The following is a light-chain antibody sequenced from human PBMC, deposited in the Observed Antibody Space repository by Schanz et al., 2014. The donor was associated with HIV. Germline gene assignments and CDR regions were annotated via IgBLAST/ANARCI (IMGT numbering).Light chain of an antibody. V-gene: IGLV1-44*01. CDR2: SDN. Sequence: QSVVTQPPSASGTPGQRVTISCSGSSSNIGSNTVNWYQHLPGSAPQLLIYSDNQRPSRVPDRFFGSQSGTSASLAISGLQSEDESDFFCATWDDSLDGWVFGGGTKLTVL. J-gene: IGLJ3*02. CDR1: SSNIGSNT. CDR3: ATWDDSLDGWV.